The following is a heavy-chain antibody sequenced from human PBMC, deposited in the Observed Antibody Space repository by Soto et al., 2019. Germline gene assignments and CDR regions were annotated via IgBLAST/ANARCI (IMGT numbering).Heavy chain of an antibody. CDR3: ARQHIGMSATLGPFDY. J-gene: IGHJ4*02. D-gene: IGHD5-12*01. Sequence: QVQLQESGPGLVKPSETLSLSCTVSGGSMSSYYWSWIRQPPGKGLECIGYIYYSGSTNYNPSLKSRVTISVDTSKNQFSLKLTSVTAADTAVYYCARQHIGMSATLGPFDYWGQGTLVTVSS. CDR1: GGSMSSYY. V-gene: IGHV4-59*08. CDR2: IYYSGST.